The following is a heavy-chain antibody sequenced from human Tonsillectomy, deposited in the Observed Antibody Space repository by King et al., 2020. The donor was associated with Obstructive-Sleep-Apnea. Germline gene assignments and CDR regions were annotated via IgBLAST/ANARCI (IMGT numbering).Heavy chain of an antibody. CDR2: INIDGSGT. CDR1: GFTFSSYW. V-gene: IGHV3-74*01. D-gene: IGHD3-22*01. J-gene: IGHJ2*01. Sequence: VQLVESGGGLVQPGGSLRLSCAASGFTFSSYWMHWVRQAPGKGRVWVSRINIDGSGTGYADSVKGGFTISRDNAKNPLYLQMNSLRAEDTAVFYCARENSSGSRYFDLWGRGTLVTVSS. CDR3: ARENSSGSRYFDL.